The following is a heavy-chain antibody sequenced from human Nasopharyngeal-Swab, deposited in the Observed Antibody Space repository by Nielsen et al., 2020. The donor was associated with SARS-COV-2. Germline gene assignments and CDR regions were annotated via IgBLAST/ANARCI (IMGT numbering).Heavy chain of an antibody. J-gene: IGHJ4*02. V-gene: IGHV3-21*01. D-gene: IGHD6-13*01. CDR2: ISSSSSYI. Sequence: GGSLRLSCAASGFTFSSYSMNWVRQAPGKGLEWVSSISSSSSYIYYADSVKGRFTISRDNAKNSLYLQMNSLRAEDTAVYYCARDLQGSESSSWYDFDYWGQGTLVTVSS. CDR3: ARDLQGSESSSWYDFDY. CDR1: GFTFSSYS.